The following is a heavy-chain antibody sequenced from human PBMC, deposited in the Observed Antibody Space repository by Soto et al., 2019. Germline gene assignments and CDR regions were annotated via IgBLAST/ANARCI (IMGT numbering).Heavy chain of an antibody. V-gene: IGHV3-74*01. CDR1: GFTFGSYW. D-gene: IGHD2-2*01. Sequence: GGSLRLSCAASGFTFGSYWMHWVRQAPGKGLVWVSRINSDGSSTSYADSVKGRFTISRDNAKNTLYLQMNSLRAEDTAVYYCARVSLGYCSSTSCRDYYYYGMDVWGQGT. CDR3: ARVSLGYCSSTSCRDYYYYGMDV. CDR2: INSDGSST. J-gene: IGHJ6*02.